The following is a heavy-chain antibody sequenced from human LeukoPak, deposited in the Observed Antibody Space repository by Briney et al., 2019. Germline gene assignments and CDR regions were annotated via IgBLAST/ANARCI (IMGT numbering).Heavy chain of an antibody. CDR2: IYHSGST. V-gene: IGHV4-38-2*02. J-gene: IGHJ4*02. D-gene: IGHD2-2*01. Sequence: SETLSLTSTVSGYSISSGYYWGWIRQPPGKGLEWIGSIYHSGSTYYNPSLKSRVTISVDTSKNQFSLKLSSVTAADTAVYYCARVSTGDIVVVPAQYYFDYWGRGTLVTVSS. CDR3: ARVSTGDIVVVPAQYYFDY. CDR1: GYSISSGYY.